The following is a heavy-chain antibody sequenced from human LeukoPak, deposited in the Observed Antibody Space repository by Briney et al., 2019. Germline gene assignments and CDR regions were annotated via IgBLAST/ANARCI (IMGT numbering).Heavy chain of an antibody. D-gene: IGHD6-19*01. CDR3: ARRSLSSGFYYYFDY. CDR2: ISDSGGDT. V-gene: IGHV3-23*01. J-gene: IGHJ4*02. CDR1: GFTFSSYA. Sequence: GGSPRLSCAASGFTFSSYAMSWVRQAPGKGLEWVSAISDSGGDTYYADSVKGRFTISRDNSKNTLSLQMHSLRVEDTAVYYCARRSLSSGFYYYFDYWGQRTLVTVSS.